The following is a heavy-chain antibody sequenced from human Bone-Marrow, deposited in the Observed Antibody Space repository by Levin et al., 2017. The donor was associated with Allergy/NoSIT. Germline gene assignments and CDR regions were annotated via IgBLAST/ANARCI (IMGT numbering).Heavy chain of an antibody. V-gene: IGHV3-72*01. CDR1: GFTFSDHY. J-gene: IGHJ5*02. CDR3: ARVVAATGYSFDP. CDR2: TRNKARSYTT. D-gene: IGHD2-15*01. Sequence: PGGSLRLSCAASGFTFSDHYMDWVRQAPGKGLEWVGRTRNKARSYTTEYAASVKGRFTISRDDSKNSLYLQMNSLKTEDTAVYYCARVVAATGYSFDPWGQGALVTVSS.